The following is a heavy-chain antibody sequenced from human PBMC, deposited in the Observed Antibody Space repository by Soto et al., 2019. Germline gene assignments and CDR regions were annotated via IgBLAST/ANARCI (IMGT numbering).Heavy chain of an antibody. D-gene: IGHD3-10*01. Sequence: GGSLRLSCAASGFTFSSYAMSWVRQAPGKGLEWVSAISGSGGSTYYADSVKGRFTISRDNSKNTLYLQMNSLRAEDTAVYYCAKDRRPDLLGDDAFDIWGQGTMVTVSS. V-gene: IGHV3-23*01. CDR3: AKDRRPDLLGDDAFDI. J-gene: IGHJ3*02. CDR2: ISGSGGST. CDR1: GFTFSSYA.